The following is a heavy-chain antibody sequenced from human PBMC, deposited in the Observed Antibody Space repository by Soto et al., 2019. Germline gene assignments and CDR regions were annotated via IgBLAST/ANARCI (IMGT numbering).Heavy chain of an antibody. CDR1: GYTFTSYG. J-gene: IGHJ4*02. CDR2: ISAYNGNT. CDR3: ARDLTDYGDLDY. Sequence: RASVKVSCKASGYTFTSYGISWVRQAPGQGLEWMGWISAYNGNTNYAQKLQGRVTMTTDTSTSTAYMELRSLRADDTAVYYCARDLTDYGDLDYWGQGTLVTVSS. D-gene: IGHD4-17*01. V-gene: IGHV1-18*01.